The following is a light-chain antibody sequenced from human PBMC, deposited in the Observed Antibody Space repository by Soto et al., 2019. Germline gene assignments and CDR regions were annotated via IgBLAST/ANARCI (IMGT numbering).Light chain of an antibody. V-gene: IGKV1-5*03. CDR1: QSISSW. Sequence: DIQMTQSPSTLSAPVGDRVTITCRASQSISSWLAWYQQKPGTAPNLLIYKASTLQGGVPSRFSGSGSGTEFTLTISSLQPDDSAIYYCQQYSDNWTFGQGTKVDIK. CDR3: QQYSDNWT. CDR2: KAS. J-gene: IGKJ1*01.